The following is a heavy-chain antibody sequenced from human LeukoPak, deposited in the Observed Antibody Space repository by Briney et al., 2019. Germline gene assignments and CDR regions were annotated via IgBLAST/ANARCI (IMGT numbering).Heavy chain of an antibody. J-gene: IGHJ1*01. CDR3: TRDVVPGYCSGGSCYSFQH. CDR1: GFTFGDYA. Sequence: GGSLGLSCTASGFTFGDYAMSWFRQAPGKGLEWVGFIRSKAYGGTTEYAASVKGRFTISRDDSKSIAYLQMNSLKTEDTAVYYCTRDVVPGYCSGGSCYSFQHWGQGTLVTVSS. V-gene: IGHV3-49*03. D-gene: IGHD2-15*01. CDR2: IRSKAYGGTT.